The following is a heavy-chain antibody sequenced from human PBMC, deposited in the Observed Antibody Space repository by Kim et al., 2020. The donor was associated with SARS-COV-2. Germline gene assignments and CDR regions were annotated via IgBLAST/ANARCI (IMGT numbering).Heavy chain of an antibody. CDR3: AKVDSGSYYGEGY. Sequence: GGSLRLSCAASGFTFSSYAMSWVRQAPGKGLEWVSAISGRGGSTYYADSVKGRFTISRDNSKNTLYLQMNSLRAEDTAVYYCAKVDSGSYYGEGYWGQGTLVTVSS. CDR2: ISGRGGST. J-gene: IGHJ4*02. D-gene: IGHD1-26*01. V-gene: IGHV3-23*01. CDR1: GFTFSSYA.